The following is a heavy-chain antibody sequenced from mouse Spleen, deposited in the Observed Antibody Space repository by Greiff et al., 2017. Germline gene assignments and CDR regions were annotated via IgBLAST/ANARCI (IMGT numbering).Heavy chain of an antibody. CDR1: GYTFTSYG. Sequence: EVQGVESGAELVRPGSSVKMSCKTSGYTFTSYGINWVKQRPGQGLEWIGYIYIGNGYTEYNEKFKGKATLTSDTSSSTAYMQLSSLTSEDSAIYFCASPAYYSNYGFAYWGQGTLVTVSA. D-gene: IGHD2-5*01. J-gene: IGHJ3*01. CDR3: ASPAYYSNYGFAY. V-gene: IGHV1-58*01. CDR2: IYIGNGYT.